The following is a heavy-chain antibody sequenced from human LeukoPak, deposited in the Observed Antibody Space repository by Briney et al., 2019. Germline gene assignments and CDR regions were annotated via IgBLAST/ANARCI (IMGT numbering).Heavy chain of an antibody. J-gene: IGHJ6*02. CDR2: ISGSADTT. Sequence: GGSLRLSCAASGFTFSTFAMNWVRQAPGKGLEWVSAISGSADTTYYADSVKGRFTISRDNAKNSLYLQMNSLRAEDTAVCYCAREQLSPQIYYYYYGMDVWGQGTTVTVSS. CDR1: GFTFSTFA. CDR3: AREQLSPQIYYYYYGMDV. V-gene: IGHV3-21*04. D-gene: IGHD6-13*01.